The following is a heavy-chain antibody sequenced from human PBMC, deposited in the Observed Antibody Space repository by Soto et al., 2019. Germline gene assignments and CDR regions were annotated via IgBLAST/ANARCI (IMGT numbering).Heavy chain of an antibody. Sequence: KPGGSLRLSCAASGFTFSSYSMNWVRQAPGKGLEWVSSISSSSSYIYYADSVKGRFTISRDNAKNSLYLQMNSLRAEDTAVYYCARAVSAGKKYSSSTTEPKNNWFDPWGQGTLVTVSS. CDR3: ARAVSAGKKYSSSTTEPKNNWFDP. CDR1: GFTFSSYS. CDR2: ISSSSSYI. V-gene: IGHV3-21*01. D-gene: IGHD6-6*01. J-gene: IGHJ5*01.